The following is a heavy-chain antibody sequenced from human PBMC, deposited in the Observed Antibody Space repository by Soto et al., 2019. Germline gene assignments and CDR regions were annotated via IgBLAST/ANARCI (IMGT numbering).Heavy chain of an antibody. Sequence: GASVKVSCKASGGTFSSYAISWVRQAPGQGLEWMGGIIPIFGTANYAQKFQGRVTITRDTSASTAYMELSSLRSEDTAVYYCARDRVRSIAAAGCFDYWGQGTLVTV. J-gene: IGHJ4*02. CDR1: GGTFSSYA. D-gene: IGHD6-13*01. CDR2: IIPIFGTA. V-gene: IGHV1-69*05. CDR3: ARDRVRSIAAAGCFDY.